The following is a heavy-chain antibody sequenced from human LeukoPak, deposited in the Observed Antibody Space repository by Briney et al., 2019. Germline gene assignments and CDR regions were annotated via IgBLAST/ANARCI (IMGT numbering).Heavy chain of an antibody. Sequence: PGGSLRLSCAASGFTVSSNYMTWVRQAPGKGLEWVSSISSSSSYIYYADSVKGRFTISRDNAKDSLYLQMNSLRAEDTAVYYCARDRSGRRLVPDFDPWGQGTLVTVSS. CDR1: GFTVSSNY. V-gene: IGHV3-21*01. D-gene: IGHD3-9*01. J-gene: IGHJ5*02. CDR2: ISSSSSYI. CDR3: ARDRSGRRLVPDFDP.